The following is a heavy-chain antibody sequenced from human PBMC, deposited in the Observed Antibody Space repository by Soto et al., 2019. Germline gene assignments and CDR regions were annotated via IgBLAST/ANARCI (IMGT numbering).Heavy chain of an antibody. CDR2: INPATGAA. CDR1: GYPVTAYY. Sequence: QLHLVQSGAVVKKPGASVTVSCSASGYPVTAYYMHWVRQAPGRGLEWMGGINPATGAAKYTQTFRGRVTMTRDTSTSTGFMELSGLTSEDTAVFYWAGGGGVGVAGSAAFDMWGQGTLVTVSS. V-gene: IGHV1-2*02. J-gene: IGHJ3*02. CDR3: AGGGGVGVAGSAAFDM. D-gene: IGHD3-3*01.